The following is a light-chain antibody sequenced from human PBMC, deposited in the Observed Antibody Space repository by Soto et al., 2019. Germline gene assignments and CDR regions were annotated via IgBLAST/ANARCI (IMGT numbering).Light chain of an antibody. CDR1: STNVGSYNF. J-gene: IGLJ2*01. Sequence: QSALTQPRSVSGSPGQSVTISCTGTSTNVGSYNFVSWYQQHPGKAPKFMLYDVSRRPSGVPDRFSGSRSGNTASLTSSGLQAEYAADYYCCSYVGSYTLIFGGGTQLTVL. CDR2: DVS. V-gene: IGLV2-11*01. CDR3: CSYVGSYTLI.